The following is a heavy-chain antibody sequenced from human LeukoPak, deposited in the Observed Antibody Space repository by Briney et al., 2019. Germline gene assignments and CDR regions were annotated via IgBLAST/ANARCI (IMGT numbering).Heavy chain of an antibody. J-gene: IGHJ4*02. Sequence: SETLSLTCTVSGGSTSSSNYYWGWIRQPPGKGLEWIGGIHYSGNTYYNPSLKSRVTVSVDTSKNQFSLKLSSVTAADTAVYYCARLGAGPTYYDFWSGYSSFYFDYWGQGTLVTVSS. D-gene: IGHD3-3*01. CDR1: GGSTSSSNYY. CDR2: IHYSGNT. V-gene: IGHV4-39*01. CDR3: ARLGAGPTYYDFWSGYSSFYFDY.